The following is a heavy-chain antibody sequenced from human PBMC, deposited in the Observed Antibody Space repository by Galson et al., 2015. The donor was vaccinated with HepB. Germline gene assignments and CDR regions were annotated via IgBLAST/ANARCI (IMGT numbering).Heavy chain of an antibody. CDR2: ISWDGGST. CDR3: AKGYYYGSSGYYGGFYFDY. V-gene: IGHV3-43*01. CDR1: GFTFDDYT. D-gene: IGHD3-22*01. Sequence: SLRLSCAASGFTFDDYTMHWVRQAPGKGLEWVSLISWDGGSTYYADSVKGRFTISRDNSKNSLYLQMNSLRTEDTALYYCAKGYYYGSSGYYGGFYFDYWGQGTLVTVSS. J-gene: IGHJ4*02.